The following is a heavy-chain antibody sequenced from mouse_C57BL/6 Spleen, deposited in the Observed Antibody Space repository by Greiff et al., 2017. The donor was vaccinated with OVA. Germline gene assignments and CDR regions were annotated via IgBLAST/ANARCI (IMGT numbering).Heavy chain of an antibody. Sequence: QVQLKESGPGLVQPSQSLSITCTVSGFSLTSYGVHWVRQSPGKGLEWLGVIWRGGSTDYNAAFMSRLSITKDNSKSQVFFKMNSLQADDTAIYYCAKNGYSNYPYAMDYWGQGTSVTVSS. V-gene: IGHV2-5*01. CDR1: GFSLTSYG. D-gene: IGHD2-5*01. J-gene: IGHJ4*01. CDR2: IWRGGST. CDR3: AKNGYSNYPYAMDY.